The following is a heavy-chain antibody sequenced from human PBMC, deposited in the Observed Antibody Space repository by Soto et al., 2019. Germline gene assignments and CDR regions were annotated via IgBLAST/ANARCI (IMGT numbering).Heavy chain of an antibody. V-gene: IGHV1-69*06. CDR2: TIPIFGTA. D-gene: IGHD2-8*01. CDR1: GGTFSSYA. CDR3: ARDAACTNGVCYINRGWFDP. J-gene: IGHJ5*02. Sequence: ASVKVSCKASGGTFSSYAISWVRQAPGQGLEWMGGTIPIFGTANYAQKFQGRVTITADKSTSTAYMELSSLRSEDTAVYYCARDAACTNGVCYINRGWFDPWGQGTLVTVSS.